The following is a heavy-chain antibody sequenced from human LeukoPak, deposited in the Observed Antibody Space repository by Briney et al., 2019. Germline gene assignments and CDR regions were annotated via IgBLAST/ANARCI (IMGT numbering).Heavy chain of an antibody. Sequence: GGSLRLSCAASGFTFIRSAMTWVRHTPGKGLEWVSTITGSGENTYYADSVKGRFTISRDNAKNTLCLQMNSLRAEDTAVYYCARDYYGRLDYWGQGTLVTVSS. CDR1: GFTFIRSA. CDR3: ARDYYGRLDY. V-gene: IGHV3-23*01. CDR2: ITGSGENT. J-gene: IGHJ4*02. D-gene: IGHD1-26*01.